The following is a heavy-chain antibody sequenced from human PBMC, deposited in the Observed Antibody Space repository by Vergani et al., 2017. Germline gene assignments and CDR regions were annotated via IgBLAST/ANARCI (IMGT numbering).Heavy chain of an antibody. D-gene: IGHD6-19*01. CDR3: AKYRVSGCGGDAFYL. Sequence: QVQLVQSGAEVKRPGASVKVSCKASGYTFTGYYMNWVRQAPRKGLEWMVWINPNSGGTNYEKKFQGRVTMTRDTSISTVYMELSRLRSDDTAVYYCAKYRVSGCGGDAFYLWGQGTMVTVSS. CDR2: INPNSGGT. V-gene: IGHV1-2*02. J-gene: IGHJ3*01. CDR1: GYTFTGYY.